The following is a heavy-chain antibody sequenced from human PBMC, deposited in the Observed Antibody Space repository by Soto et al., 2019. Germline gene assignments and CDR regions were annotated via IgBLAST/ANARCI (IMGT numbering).Heavy chain of an antibody. CDR2: IYYSGST. CDR1: GGSISSYY. D-gene: IGHD6-19*01. Sequence: SETLSLTCTVSGGSISSYYWSWIRQPPGKGLEWIGYIYYSGSTNYNPSLKSRVTISVDTSKNQFSLKLSSVTAADTAVYYCARLRYSSGWYLYAFDIWGQGTMVTVSS. V-gene: IGHV4-59*08. J-gene: IGHJ3*02. CDR3: ARLRYSSGWYLYAFDI.